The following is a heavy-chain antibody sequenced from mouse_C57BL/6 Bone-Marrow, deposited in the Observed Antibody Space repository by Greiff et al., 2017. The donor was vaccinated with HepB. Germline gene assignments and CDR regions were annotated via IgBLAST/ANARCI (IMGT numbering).Heavy chain of an antibody. Sequence: VQLVESGAELARPGASVKLSCKASGYTFTSYGISWVKQRTGQGLEWIGEIYPRSGNTYYNEKFKGKATLTADKSSSTAYMELRSLTSEDSAVYFCARENYSNYDYFDYWGQGTTLTVSS. CDR2: IYPRSGNT. J-gene: IGHJ2*01. CDR1: GYTFTSYG. CDR3: ARENYSNYDYFDY. D-gene: IGHD2-5*01. V-gene: IGHV1-81*01.